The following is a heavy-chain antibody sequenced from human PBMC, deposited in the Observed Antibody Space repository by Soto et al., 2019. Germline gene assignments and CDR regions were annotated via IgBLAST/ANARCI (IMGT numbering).Heavy chain of an antibody. CDR3: ARGRRRKDIVVVPAAKGDKYYFDY. CDR2: INHSGST. D-gene: IGHD2-2*01. CDR1: GGSFSGYY. V-gene: IGHV4-34*01. Sequence: SETLSLTCAVYGGSFSGYYWSWFRQPPGKGLEWIGEINHSGSTNYNPSLKSRVTISVDTSKNQFSLKLSSVTAADTAVYYCARGRRRKDIVVVPAAKGDKYYFDYWGQGTLVTVSS. J-gene: IGHJ4*02.